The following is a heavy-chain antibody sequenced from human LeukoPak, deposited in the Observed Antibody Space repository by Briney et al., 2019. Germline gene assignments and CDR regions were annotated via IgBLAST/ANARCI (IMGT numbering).Heavy chain of an antibody. CDR1: GGSFSGYY. CDR2: INHSGST. V-gene: IGHV4-34*01. CDR3: ARGFPYYYDSSGYCDY. Sequence: SETLSLTCAVHGGSFSGYYWSWIRQPPGKGVGWIGEINHSGSTNYNPSLKSRVTISVDTSKNQFSLKLSSVTAADTAVYYCARGFPYYYDSSGYCDYWGQGTLVTVSS. D-gene: IGHD3-22*01. J-gene: IGHJ4*01.